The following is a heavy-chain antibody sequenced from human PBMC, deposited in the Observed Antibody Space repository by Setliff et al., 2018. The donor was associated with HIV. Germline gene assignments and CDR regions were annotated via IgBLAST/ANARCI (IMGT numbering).Heavy chain of an antibody. J-gene: IGHJ6*03. CDR3: ARGTTGYSTIWYRNGLTYYYYMDV. CDR1: GGSFSGYY. D-gene: IGHD6-13*01. Sequence: PSETLSLTCAVYGGSFSGYYWGWIRQPPGKGLEWIGSIYHTGSTSYNPSLKSRVTMSVDTSKNQFSLRLNSVTAADTAVFYCARGTTGYSTIWYRNGLTYYYYMDVWGKGTEVTVSS. CDR2: IYHTGST. V-gene: IGHV4-34*01.